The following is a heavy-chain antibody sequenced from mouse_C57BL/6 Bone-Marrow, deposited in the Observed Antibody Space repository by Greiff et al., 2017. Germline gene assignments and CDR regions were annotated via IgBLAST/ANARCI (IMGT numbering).Heavy chain of an antibody. Sequence: VQLQQSGPELVKPGASVKISCKASGYTFTDYYMNWVKQSHGKSLEWIGDINPNNGGTSYNQKFKGKATLTVAKSSSTTYMELRRLTSEDSAVYNCARGLFAYWGQGTLVTVSA. V-gene: IGHV1-26*01. CDR3: ARGLFAY. CDR2: INPNNGGT. CDR1: GYTFTDYY. J-gene: IGHJ3*01.